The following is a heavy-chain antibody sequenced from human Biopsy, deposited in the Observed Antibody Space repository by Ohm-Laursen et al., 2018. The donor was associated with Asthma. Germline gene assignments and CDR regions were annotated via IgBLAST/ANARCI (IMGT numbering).Heavy chain of an antibody. Sequence: SLRLSCAASGFSFSKFVMHWVRQAPGKGLEWVSGISWNSATIGYADSVEGRFTISRDNAKNSVFLHMDSLRPEDTAFYYCAKVRSDWVITESFDYWGQGVLVTVSS. D-gene: IGHD3-22*01. CDR1: GFSFSKFV. V-gene: IGHV3-9*01. CDR3: AKVRSDWVITESFDY. J-gene: IGHJ4*02. CDR2: ISWNSATI.